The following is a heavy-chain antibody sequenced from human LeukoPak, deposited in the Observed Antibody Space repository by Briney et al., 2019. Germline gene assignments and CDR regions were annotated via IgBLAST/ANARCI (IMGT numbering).Heavy chain of an antibody. Sequence: SETLSLTCTVSGGSISSGDYYWSWIRQLPGKGLEWIGYIYYSGSTYYNPSLKSRATISVDTSKNQFSLKLSSVTAADTAVYYCASFYDSSGYYDYWGQGTLVTVSS. D-gene: IGHD3-22*01. J-gene: IGHJ4*02. V-gene: IGHV4-30-4*01. CDR1: GGSISSGDYY. CDR2: IYYSGST. CDR3: ASFYDSSGYYDY.